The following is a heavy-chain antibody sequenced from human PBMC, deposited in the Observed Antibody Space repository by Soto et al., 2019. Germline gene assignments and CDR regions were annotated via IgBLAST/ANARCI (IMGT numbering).Heavy chain of an antibody. CDR3: TTDDPINRN. J-gene: IGHJ4*02. CDR2: IKSKTNGGTT. V-gene: IGHV3-15*01. Sequence: EVQLLESGGGLVQPGGSLRLSCAASGFTFSSYAMSWVRQAPGKGLEWVGRIKSKTNGGTTDYAAPVKGRFSISRDDSKNTLYLQMNSLKTEDTAIYYCTTDDPINRNWGQGTLVTVSS. CDR1: GFTFSSYA.